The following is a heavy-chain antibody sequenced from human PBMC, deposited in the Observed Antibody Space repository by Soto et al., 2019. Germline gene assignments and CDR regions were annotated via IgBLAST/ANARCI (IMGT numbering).Heavy chain of an antibody. CDR1: GFSLSTNGVG. Sequence: QITLKESGPTLVKPTQTLTLTCTFSGFSLSTNGVGVGWIRQPPGKALEWLALIYWDDDKRDSPSLKSRLTITKDTSKNQVALTMTNMDRVDTATYYCVYSYWGFFDYWGQGTLVTVSS. J-gene: IGHJ4*02. D-gene: IGHD3-16*01. CDR2: IYWDDDK. V-gene: IGHV2-5*02. CDR3: VYSYWGFFDY.